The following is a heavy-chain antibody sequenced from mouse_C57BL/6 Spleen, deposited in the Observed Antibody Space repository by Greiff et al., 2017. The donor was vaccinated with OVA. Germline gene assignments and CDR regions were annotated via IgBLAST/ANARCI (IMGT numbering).Heavy chain of an antibody. J-gene: IGHJ4*01. V-gene: IGHV1-82*01. CDR1: GYAFSSSW. D-gene: IGHD1-1*01. Sequence: QVQLKESGPELVKPGASVKISCKASGYAFSSSWMNWVKQRPGKGLEWIGRIYPGDGDTNYNGKFKGKATLTADKSSSTAYMQLSSLTSEDSAVYFCARDSLYYYGSSHAMDYWGQGTSVTVSS. CDR3: ARDSLYYYGSSHAMDY. CDR2: IYPGDGDT.